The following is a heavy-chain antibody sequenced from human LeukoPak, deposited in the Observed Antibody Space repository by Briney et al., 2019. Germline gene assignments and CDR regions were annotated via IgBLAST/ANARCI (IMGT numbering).Heavy chain of an antibody. D-gene: IGHD3-10*01. J-gene: IGHJ5*02. CDR3: ARGPKRYRVRDFDP. Sequence: KPSETLSLTCAVYGGSFSGYYWSWIRQPPVKGLEWIGEINHSGSTNYNPSLKSRVTISVDTSKNQFSLKLSSVTAADTAVYYCARGPKRYRVRDFDPWGQGTLVTVSS. CDR1: GGSFSGYY. CDR2: INHSGST. V-gene: IGHV4-34*01.